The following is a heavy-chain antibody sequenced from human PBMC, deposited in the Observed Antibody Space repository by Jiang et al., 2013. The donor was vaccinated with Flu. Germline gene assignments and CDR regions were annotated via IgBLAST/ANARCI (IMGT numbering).Heavy chain of an antibody. D-gene: IGHD6-19*01. CDR3: ARTFETGIAVAGTWYFDY. J-gene: IGHJ4*02. CDR2: IDWDDDK. V-gene: IGHV2-70*04. CDR1: GFSLSTSGMR. Sequence: KPTQTLTLTCTFSGFSLSTSGMRVSWIRQPPGKALEWLARIDWDDDKFYSTSLKTRLTISKDTSKNQVVLTMTNMDPVDTATYYCARTFETGIAVAGTWYFDYWGQGTLVTVSS.